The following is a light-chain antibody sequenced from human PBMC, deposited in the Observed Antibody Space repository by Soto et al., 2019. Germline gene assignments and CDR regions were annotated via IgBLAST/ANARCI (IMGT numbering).Light chain of an antibody. Sequence: QPVLTQPPSASGTPGQRVTISCSGSSSNIESNTVNWYQQLPGTAPKLLISGNDQRPSGVPDRFSGSKSGTSASLAISGLQSEDEADYYCAVWDDSLNVGVFGGGTKLTVL. V-gene: IGLV1-44*01. CDR2: GND. CDR1: SSNIESNT. J-gene: IGLJ3*02. CDR3: AVWDDSLNVGV.